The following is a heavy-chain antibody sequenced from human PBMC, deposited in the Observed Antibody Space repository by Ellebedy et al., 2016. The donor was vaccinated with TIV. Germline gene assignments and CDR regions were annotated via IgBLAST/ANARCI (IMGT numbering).Heavy chain of an antibody. Sequence: GESLKISCTASGFTFSTYWMTWVRQAPGKGLEWVSILYSGGNTYYADSVQGRFTISRDNSKNTLYLQMNSLRVEDTAVYYCARDGTVTTPTYFDYWGQGTLVTVSS. CDR1: GFTFSTYW. CDR3: ARDGTVTTPTYFDY. J-gene: IGHJ4*02. D-gene: IGHD4-11*01. V-gene: IGHV3-66*01. CDR2: LYSGGNT.